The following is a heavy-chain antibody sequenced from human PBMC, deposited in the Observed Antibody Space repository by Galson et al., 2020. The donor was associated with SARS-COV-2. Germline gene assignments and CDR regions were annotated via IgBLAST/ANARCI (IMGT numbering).Heavy chain of an antibody. D-gene: IGHD2-15*01. Sequence: HGESLKISCKGSGYSFTSYWIGWVRQMPGKGLEWMGIIYPGDSDTRYSPSFQGQVTISADKSITTAYLQWSSLRASDTAMYYCARSFLYCGGGTCYPEGFDYWGQGTLVTVSS. CDR2: IYPGDSDT. CDR3: ARSFLYCGGGTCYPEGFDY. J-gene: IGHJ4*02. CDR1: GYSFTSYW. V-gene: IGHV5-51*01.